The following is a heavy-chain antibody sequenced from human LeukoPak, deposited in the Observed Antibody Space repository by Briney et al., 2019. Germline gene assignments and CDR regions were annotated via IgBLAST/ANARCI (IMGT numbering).Heavy chain of an antibody. J-gene: IGHJ6*03. CDR2: IKTKSEGGTT. Sequence: GGSLRLSCAASGFTFSNAWMSWVRRAPGKGLEWVGRIKTKSEGGTTDYAAPAKGRFTISRDDSKNALFLQMDSLKSDDTAMYYCTTEFKELGSFFYFYYMDVWGTGTTVTISS. CDR1: GFTFSNAW. D-gene: IGHD3-10*01. V-gene: IGHV3-15*01. CDR3: TTEFKELGSFFYFYYMDV.